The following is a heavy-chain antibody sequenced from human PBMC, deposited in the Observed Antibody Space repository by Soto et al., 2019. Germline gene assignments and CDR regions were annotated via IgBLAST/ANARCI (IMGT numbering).Heavy chain of an antibody. D-gene: IGHD3-3*01. Sequence: GGSLRLSCAASGFIFSSHNMNWVRQAPGKGLEWVSSISSSGIYIYYADSVKGRFTISRESAKNSLYLQMNSLRVEDTGVYYCARDGGSAIFGGEDIWGQGTMVTVSS. CDR1: GFIFSSHN. J-gene: IGHJ3*02. CDR2: ISSSGIYI. V-gene: IGHV3-21*01. CDR3: ARDGGSAIFGGEDI.